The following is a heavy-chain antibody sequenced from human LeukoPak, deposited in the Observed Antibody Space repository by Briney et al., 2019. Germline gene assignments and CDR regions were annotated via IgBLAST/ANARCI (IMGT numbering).Heavy chain of an antibody. CDR1: GFTFSAHY. CDR2: ISNDGITI. J-gene: IGHJ4*02. V-gene: IGHV3-11*04. D-gene: IGHD6-6*01. CDR3: VRTARLSDY. Sequence: GGSLRLSCAASGFTFSAHYMSWIRQAPGQGLEWVSYISNDGITINYADSVKGRFTVSRDNAKNSLYLQMNSLRVEDTAVYYCVRTARLSDYWGQGTLVTVSS.